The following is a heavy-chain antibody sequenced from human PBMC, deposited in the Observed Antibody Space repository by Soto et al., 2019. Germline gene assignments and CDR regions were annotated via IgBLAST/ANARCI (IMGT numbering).Heavy chain of an antibody. CDR1: GFTFSSYA. V-gene: IGHV3-23*01. Sequence: GGSLRLSCAASGFTFSSYAMSWVRQAPGKGLEWVSAISGSGGSTYYADSGKGRFTISRDNSKKTLYLQMNSLRAEDTAVYYCARNYGDYPVAYYYYYMDVWGKGTTVTVSS. D-gene: IGHD4-17*01. J-gene: IGHJ6*03. CDR2: ISGSGGST. CDR3: ARNYGDYPVAYYYYYMDV.